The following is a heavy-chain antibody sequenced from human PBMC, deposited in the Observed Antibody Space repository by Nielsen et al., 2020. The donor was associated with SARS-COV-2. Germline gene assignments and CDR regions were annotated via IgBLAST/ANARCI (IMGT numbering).Heavy chain of an antibody. CDR3: ARGVTTYDY. V-gene: IGHV3-48*01. Sequence: GESLKISCAASGFIFSDYAMAWVRQAPGKGLEWVSYISSSSSTIYYADSVKGRFTISRDNAKNSLYLQMNSLRAEDTAVYYCARGVTTYDYWGQGTLVTVSS. D-gene: IGHD4-17*01. J-gene: IGHJ4*02. CDR2: ISSSSSTI. CDR1: GFIFSDYA.